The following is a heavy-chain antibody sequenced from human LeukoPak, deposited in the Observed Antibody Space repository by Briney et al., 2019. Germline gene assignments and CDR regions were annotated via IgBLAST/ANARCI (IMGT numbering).Heavy chain of an antibody. Sequence: LSLTCTVSGGSISSGGYSWSWIRQTPGKGLEWLSYISGSSSHTLYADSVKGRFTISRDNAKNSLYLQMSSLRAEDTAVYYCARFELDSGGYATNFDSWGQGTLVTVSP. D-gene: IGHD3-22*01. CDR3: ARFELDSGGYATNFDS. V-gene: IGHV3-11*06. CDR1: GGSISSGGYS. CDR2: ISGSSSHT. J-gene: IGHJ4*02.